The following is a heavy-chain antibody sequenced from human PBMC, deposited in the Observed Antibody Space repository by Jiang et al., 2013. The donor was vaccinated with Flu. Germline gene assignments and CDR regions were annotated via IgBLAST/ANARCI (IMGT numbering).Heavy chain of an antibody. CDR2: INRDGGEK. J-gene: IGHJ4*02. CDR1: GFTFSSYW. V-gene: IGHV3-7*01. CDR3: ARAVGGSGGPKYYFDY. Sequence: QLVESGGGLVQPGGSLRLSCAASGFTFSSYWMSWVRQAPGKGLEWVANINRDGGEKYYVDSVRGRFTISRDNAKNSLYLQMNSLRAEDTAVYYCARAVGGSGGPKYYFDYWGQGTLVTVSS. D-gene: IGHD3-16*01.